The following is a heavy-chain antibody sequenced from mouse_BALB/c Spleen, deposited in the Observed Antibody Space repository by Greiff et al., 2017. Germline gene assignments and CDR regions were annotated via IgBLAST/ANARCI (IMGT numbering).Heavy chain of an antibody. CDR2: ISNLAYSI. Sequence: EVKLMESGGGLVQPGGSRKLSCAASGFTFSDYGMAWVRQAPGKGPEWVAFISNLAYSIYYADTVTGRFTISRENAKNTLYLEMSSLRSEDTAMYYCARAGPQSSYAMDYWGQGTSVTVSS. CDR1: GFTFSDYG. V-gene: IGHV5-15*02. CDR3: ARAGPQSSYAMDY. J-gene: IGHJ4*01.